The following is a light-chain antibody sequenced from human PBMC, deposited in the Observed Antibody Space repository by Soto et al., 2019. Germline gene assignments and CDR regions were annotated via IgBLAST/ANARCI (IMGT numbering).Light chain of an antibody. CDR1: QSISTY. J-gene: IGKJ2*01. CDR2: AAS. V-gene: IGKV1-39*01. Sequence: DIQMTQSPSSLSASVGDRVTLTCRASQSISTYLNWYQQKTGKAPKLLIHAASSLQSGVPSRFSGSGSGTDFTLTISSLQPEDLATYNIPYTFGQGTKLEIK. CDR3: PYT.